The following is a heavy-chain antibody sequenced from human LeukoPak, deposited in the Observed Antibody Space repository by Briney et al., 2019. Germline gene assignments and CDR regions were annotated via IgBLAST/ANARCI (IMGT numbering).Heavy chain of an antibody. CDR1: GFTFSNYG. J-gene: IGHJ4*02. CDR2: IWYDGSNK. Sequence: GRSLRLSCAASGFTFSNYGMHWVRQAPGKGLEWVAVIWYDGSNKYYADSVKGRFTISRDNSENTLYMQMNSLRAEDTAVYYCAGGSDYFDYWGQGTLVTVSS. V-gene: IGHV3-33*01. CDR3: AGGSDYFDY.